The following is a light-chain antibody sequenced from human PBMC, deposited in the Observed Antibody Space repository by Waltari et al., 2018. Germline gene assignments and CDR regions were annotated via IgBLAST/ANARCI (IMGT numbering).Light chain of an antibody. CDR1: SSDIGSNT. Sequence: QRVTISCSGRSSDIGSNTVNWYQHLPGTAPRLLIYNNYYRPSGVPDRFSGSKSGTSASLAISGLQSADEAVFYCATWDDSLKGFVFGSGTKVTVL. CDR3: ATWDDSLKGFV. J-gene: IGLJ1*01. CDR2: NNY. V-gene: IGLV1-44*01.